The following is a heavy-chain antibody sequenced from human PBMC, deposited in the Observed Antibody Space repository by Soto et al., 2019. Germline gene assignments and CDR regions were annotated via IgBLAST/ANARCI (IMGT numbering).Heavy chain of an antibody. CDR2: IWYDGSNK. CDR3: GRGLRNYYGVDV. CDR1: GFTFSSYG. D-gene: IGHD5-12*01. J-gene: IGHJ6*02. V-gene: IGHV3-33*01. Sequence: QPGGSLRLSCAASGFTFSSYGMHWVRQAPGKGLEWVAVIWYDGSNKYYADSVKGRFTISRDNSKNTLYPQMNSLRAEDTGVYSCGRGLRNYYGVDVWGQGTMVTVSS.